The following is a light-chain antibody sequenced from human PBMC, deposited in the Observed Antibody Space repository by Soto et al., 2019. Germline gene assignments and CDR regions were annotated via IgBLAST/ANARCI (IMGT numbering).Light chain of an antibody. CDR3: QQRGNWPRT. J-gene: IGKJ2*01. CDR1: QSVSSS. Sequence: EIVLTQSPATLSLSPGERATLSCSASQSVSSSLAWYQQKPGQAPRLLIYDASNRATGIPARFSGSGSGTDFTLSISSLEPEDCAVYYCQQRGNWPRTFGQGTKLEIK. CDR2: DAS. V-gene: IGKV3-11*01.